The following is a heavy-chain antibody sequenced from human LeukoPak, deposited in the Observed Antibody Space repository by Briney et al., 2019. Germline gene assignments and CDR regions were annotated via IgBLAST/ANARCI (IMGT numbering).Heavy chain of an antibody. CDR3: ARSDAVGYCSSTSCSDTPSYFDY. CDR1: GDSVSSNSAA. CDR2: TYDRSKWYN. Sequence: SQTLSLTCAISGDSVSSNSAAWNWIRQSPSRGLEWLGRTYDRSKWYNDYAVAVKSRVTINPDTSKNQFSLQLNSVTPEDTAVYYCARSDAVGYCSSTSCSDTPSYFDYWGRGTLVTVSS. V-gene: IGHV6-1*01. J-gene: IGHJ4*02. D-gene: IGHD2-2*03.